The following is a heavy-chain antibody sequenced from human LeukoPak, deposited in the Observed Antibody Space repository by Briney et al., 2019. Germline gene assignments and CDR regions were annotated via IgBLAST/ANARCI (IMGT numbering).Heavy chain of an antibody. CDR3: ARGHNSSGRYYYYYGMDV. CDR1: GYTLTGYY. CDR2: INPNSGGT. Sequence: ASVKVSCKASGYTLTGYYMHWVRQAPGQGLEWMGWINPNSGGTNYAQKFQGRVTMTRDTSISTAYMELSRLRSDDTAVYYCARGHNSSGRYYYYYGMDVWGQGTTVTVSS. D-gene: IGHD6-19*01. V-gene: IGHV1-2*02. J-gene: IGHJ6*02.